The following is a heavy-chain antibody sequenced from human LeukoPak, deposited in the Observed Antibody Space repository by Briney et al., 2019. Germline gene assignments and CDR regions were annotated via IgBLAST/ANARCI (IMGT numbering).Heavy chain of an antibody. V-gene: IGHV3-11*01. Sequence: GGSLRLSCAASGFTVSSNYMSWVRQAPGKGLEWVSYISSSGSTIYYADSVKGRFTISRDNAKNSLYLQMNSLRAEDTAVYYCARDLGRSYSSGWSSGYWGQGTLVTVSS. D-gene: IGHD6-19*01. J-gene: IGHJ4*02. CDR3: ARDLGRSYSSGWSSGY. CDR1: GFTVSSNY. CDR2: ISSSGSTI.